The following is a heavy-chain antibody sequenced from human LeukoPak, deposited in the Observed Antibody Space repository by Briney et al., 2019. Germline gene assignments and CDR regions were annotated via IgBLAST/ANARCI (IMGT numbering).Heavy chain of an antibody. J-gene: IGHJ4*02. D-gene: IGHD1-7*01. Sequence: AGGSLRLSCAASGFTFSSYAMTWVRQAPGKGLEWVSAISGSDGTTYYADSVKGRFTISRDNSKNTLSLQMNSLRAEDTAVYYCAKVGSWKYGHHDYWGQGTLVTVSS. CDR3: AKVGSWKYGHHDY. CDR2: ISGSDGTT. CDR1: GFTFSSYA. V-gene: IGHV3-23*01.